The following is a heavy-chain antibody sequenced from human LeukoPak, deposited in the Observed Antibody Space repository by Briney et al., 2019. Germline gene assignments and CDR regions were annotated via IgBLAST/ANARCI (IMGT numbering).Heavy chain of an antibody. J-gene: IGHJ3*02. CDR3: ARYYGDYAFDI. CDR1: GFTFSSHS. CDR2: ISSSSSTI. V-gene: IGHV3-48*01. Sequence: GGSLRLSCAASGFTFSSHSMNWVRQAPGKGLEWVSYISSSSSTIYYADSVKGRFTISRDNSKNTLYLQMNSLRAEDTAVYYCARYYGDYAFDIWGQGTMVTVSS. D-gene: IGHD4-17*01.